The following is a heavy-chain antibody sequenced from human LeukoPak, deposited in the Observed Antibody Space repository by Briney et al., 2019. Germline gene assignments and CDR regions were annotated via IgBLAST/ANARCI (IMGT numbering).Heavy chain of an antibody. CDR1: GFTFRSYA. CDR3: AKEAGSGSMVRGVTDY. J-gene: IGHJ4*02. Sequence: GGSLRLFCAASGFTFRSYAMSWVRQAPGKGLEWVSALRGSGGSTYCADSVKGRFTISRDNSKNTLYLQMNSLRAEDTAVYYCAKEAGSGSMVRGVTDYWGQGTLVTVSS. D-gene: IGHD3-10*01. V-gene: IGHV3-23*01. CDR2: LRGSGGST.